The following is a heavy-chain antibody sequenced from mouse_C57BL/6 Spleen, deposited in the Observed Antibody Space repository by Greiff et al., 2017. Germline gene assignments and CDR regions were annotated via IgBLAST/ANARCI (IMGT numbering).Heavy chain of an antibody. Sequence: VKLVESDAELVKPGASVKISCKVSGYTFTDHTIPWMKQRPEQGLAWIGYIYPRDGSTKYNETFKGKATLTADKSSSTAYMQLNSLTSEDSAVYFCARLDDYDWFAYWGQGTLVTVSA. CDR1: GYTFTDHT. V-gene: IGHV1-78*01. J-gene: IGHJ3*01. D-gene: IGHD2-4*01. CDR2: IYPRDGST. CDR3: ARLDDYDWFAY.